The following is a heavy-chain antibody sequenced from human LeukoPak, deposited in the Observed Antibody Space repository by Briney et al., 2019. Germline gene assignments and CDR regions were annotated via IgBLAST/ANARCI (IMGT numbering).Heavy chain of an antibody. D-gene: IGHD3-16*01. CDR1: EFTFDDYA. Sequence: GRSLRLSCAASEFTFDDYAMHWVRQAPGKGLQWVSGISWNSGSIGYADSVKGRFTISRDNAKNSLYLQMNSLRAEDTALYYCAKDIRGSDYYGMDVWGQGTTVTVSS. J-gene: IGHJ6*02. V-gene: IGHV3-9*01. CDR2: ISWNSGSI. CDR3: AKDIRGSDYYGMDV.